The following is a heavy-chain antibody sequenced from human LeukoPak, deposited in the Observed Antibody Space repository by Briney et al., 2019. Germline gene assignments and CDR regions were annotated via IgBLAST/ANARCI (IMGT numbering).Heavy chain of an antibody. J-gene: IGHJ4*02. Sequence: GGSLRLSCAASGFTFSSYSMNWVRQAPGKGLEWVSSISSSSSYIYYADSVKGRFTISRDNAKNSLYLQMNSLRAEDTAVYYCARGPGLLWFGEADYWGQGTLVTVSS. CDR3: ARGPGLLWFGEADY. V-gene: IGHV3-21*01. CDR1: GFTFSSYS. CDR2: ISSSSSYI. D-gene: IGHD3-10*01.